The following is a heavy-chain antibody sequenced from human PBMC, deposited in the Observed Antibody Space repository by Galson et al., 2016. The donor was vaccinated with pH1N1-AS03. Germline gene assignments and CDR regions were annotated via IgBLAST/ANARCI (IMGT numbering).Heavy chain of an antibody. J-gene: IGHJ4*02. D-gene: IGHD7-27*01. CDR1: GYMFIYHA. CDR3: ARDSPGAAKFFDY. V-gene: IGHV1-3*01. Sequence: SVKVSCKASGYMFIYHAVHWVRQAPGQRLEWMGWINCGNGNTKYAQKFKGRVTITRDTSASTVYMELSSLTSDDTSVYFCARDSPGAAKFFDYWGQGALVAVS. CDR2: INCGNGNT.